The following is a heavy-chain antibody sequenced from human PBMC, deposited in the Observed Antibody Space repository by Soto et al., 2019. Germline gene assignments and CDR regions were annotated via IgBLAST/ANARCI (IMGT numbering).Heavy chain of an antibody. J-gene: IGHJ4*02. V-gene: IGHV4-59*02. CDR3: ARDPGDCTNGVCPIFDF. D-gene: IGHD2-8*01. CDR1: GDYVTNYF. Sequence: SETLSLTCTVSGDYVTNYFWSWMRQPPGKGLEWIGHMYHRGRTNYSPSLKSRVTMSLDSSKNQFSLNLSSVTAADTAVYFCARDPGDCTNGVCPIFDFWGQGVLVT. CDR2: MYHRGRT.